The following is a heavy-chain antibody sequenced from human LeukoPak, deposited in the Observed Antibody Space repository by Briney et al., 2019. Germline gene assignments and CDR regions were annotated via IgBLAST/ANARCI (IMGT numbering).Heavy chain of an antibody. CDR3: VRGPVVCGGDCYSGYFQH. V-gene: IGHV4-34*01. CDR1: GGSFSGYY. CDR2: INHSGST. J-gene: IGHJ1*01. Sequence: PSETLSLTCAVYGGSFSGYYWSWIRQPPGKGLEWIGEINHSGSTNYNPSLKSRVTISVDTSKNQFSLKLSSVTAADTAVYYCVRGPVVCGGDCYSGYFQHWGQGTLVTVSS. D-gene: IGHD2-21*02.